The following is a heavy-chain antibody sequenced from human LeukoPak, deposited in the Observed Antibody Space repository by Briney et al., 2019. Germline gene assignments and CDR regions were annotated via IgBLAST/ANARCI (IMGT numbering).Heavy chain of an antibody. D-gene: IGHD5-18*01. CDR1: GYTLTELS. CDR2: FDPEDGET. CDR3: ATDLSGYSYGYAFVY. Sequence: ASVTVSCKVSGYTLTELSMHWVRQAPGEGLEWMGGFDPEDGETIYAQKFQGRVTMTEDTSTDTAYMELSSLRSEDTAVYYCATDLSGYSYGYAFVYWGQGTLVTVSS. V-gene: IGHV1-24*01. J-gene: IGHJ4*02.